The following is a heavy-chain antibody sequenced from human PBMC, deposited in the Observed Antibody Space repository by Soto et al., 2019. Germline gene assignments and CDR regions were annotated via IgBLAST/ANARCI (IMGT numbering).Heavy chain of an antibody. D-gene: IGHD3-22*01. V-gene: IGHV1-2*02. CDR3: ARVRTYYYDSSGLDY. Sequence: ASVKVSCKASGYTFTGYYMHWVRQAPGQGLEWIGWINPNSGDTNYAQKFQGRVTMTRDTSISTAYMEVSRLRSDDAAVYYCARVRTYYYDSSGLDYWGQGTLVTVSS. CDR1: GYTFTGYY. CDR2: INPNSGDT. J-gene: IGHJ4*02.